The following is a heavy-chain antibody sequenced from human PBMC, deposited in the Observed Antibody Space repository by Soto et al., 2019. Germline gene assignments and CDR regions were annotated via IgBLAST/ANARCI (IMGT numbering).Heavy chain of an antibody. J-gene: IGHJ4*02. D-gene: IGHD2-15*01. Sequence: EVQLVEFGGGLVKPGGSLRLSCAASGFAFSDAWMIWVRQSPRKGLEWVGRIKSKIDGETVDHAAAVKGRFTISRDDSRNTLYLQMNSLISEDTAVYYCTTGALLQVGLLHWGQGTLVTVSS. V-gene: IGHV3-15*07. CDR3: TTGALLQVGLLH. CDR1: GFAFSDAW. CDR2: IKSKIDGETV.